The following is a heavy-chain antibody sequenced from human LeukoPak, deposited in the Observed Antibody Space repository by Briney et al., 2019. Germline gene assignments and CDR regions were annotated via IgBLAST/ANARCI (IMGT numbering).Heavy chain of an antibody. V-gene: IGHV3-23*01. J-gene: IGHJ3*02. Sequence: GGSLRLSCAASGFTFSSYVMSWVRQAPGKGLEWVSGISDDGGSTHYADSVKGRFTISRDNSKNTLYLQMNSLRVEDTAVYYCARVAGEGMNAFDIWGQGTMVTVSS. CDR2: ISDDGGST. D-gene: IGHD2-21*01. CDR3: ARVAGEGMNAFDI. CDR1: GFTFSSYV.